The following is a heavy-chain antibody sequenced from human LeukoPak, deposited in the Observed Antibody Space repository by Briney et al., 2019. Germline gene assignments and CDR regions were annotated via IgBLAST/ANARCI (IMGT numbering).Heavy chain of an antibody. CDR3: AKVMDRDIVATIRLGSQYYFDY. CDR1: GFTFSSYG. V-gene: IGHV3-30*02. CDR2: MRSDGSNK. J-gene: IGHJ4*02. Sequence: GSLRLSCAASGFTFSSYGMHWVRQAPGKGLEWVAFMRSDGSNKYYADSVKGRFTISRDNSKNTLYLQLNSLRAEDTAVYYCAKVMDRDIVATIRLGSQYYFDYWGQGTLVTVSS. D-gene: IGHD5-12*01.